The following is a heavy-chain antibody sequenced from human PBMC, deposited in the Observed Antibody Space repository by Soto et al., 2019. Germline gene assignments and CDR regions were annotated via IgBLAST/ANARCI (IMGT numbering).Heavy chain of an antibody. V-gene: IGHV4-30-2*01. CDR2: IYHNGST. CDR3: ARSSSNAFDI. J-gene: IGHJ3*02. CDR1: GGSISSGGYS. Sequence: PSETLSLTSAVYGGSISSGGYSWSWISQTPGRGLEWIGYIYHNGSTYYKPSIKSQITISADRSNNQFSLKLRSVTAADTAGYYCARSSSNAFDIWGQGRMGTV.